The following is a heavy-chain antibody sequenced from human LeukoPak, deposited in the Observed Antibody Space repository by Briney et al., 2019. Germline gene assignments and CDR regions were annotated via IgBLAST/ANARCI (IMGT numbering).Heavy chain of an antibody. Sequence: GSLRLSCAASGFTFSSYGMHWVRQAPGKGLEWVAVISYDGSNKYYADSVKGRFTISRDNSKSTLYLQMNSLRAEDTAVYYCAREGGDSGKGVDYWGQGTLVTVSS. CDR2: ISYDGSNK. V-gene: IGHV3-30*03. D-gene: IGHD3-10*01. CDR1: GFTFSSYG. J-gene: IGHJ4*02. CDR3: AREGGDSGKGVDY.